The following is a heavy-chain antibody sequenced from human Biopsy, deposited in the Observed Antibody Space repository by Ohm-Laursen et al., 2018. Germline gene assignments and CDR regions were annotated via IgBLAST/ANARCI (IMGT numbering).Heavy chain of an antibody. Sequence: TLSLTCAVSGGSISSGSNYWAWIRQPPGKGLEWIGSVYHSGTTYYSPSLKSRVTMSVDTSQNQFSLNLNSVTAADTAVYYCARDFRAGSGFLRSNNHYCGMDVWGPGTRVTVSS. D-gene: IGHD5-24*01. CDR2: VYHSGTT. CDR3: ARDFRAGSGFLRSNNHYCGMDV. J-gene: IGHJ6*02. CDR1: GGSISSGSNY. V-gene: IGHV4-39*07.